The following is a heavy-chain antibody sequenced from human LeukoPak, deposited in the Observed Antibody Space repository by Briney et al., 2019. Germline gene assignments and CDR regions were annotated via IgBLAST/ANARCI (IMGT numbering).Heavy chain of an antibody. CDR2: IYYSGST. J-gene: IGHJ4*02. CDR1: GGSISSSSYY. V-gene: IGHV4-39*01. D-gene: IGHD3-3*01. CDR3: ARHVRFLEWLSSYYFDY. Sequence: SETLSLTCTVSGGSISSSSYYWGWIRQPPGKGLEWIGSIYYSGSTYYNPSLKSRVTISVDTSKSQFSLRLTSVTAADTAVYYCARHVRFLEWLSSYYFDYWGQGTLVTVSS.